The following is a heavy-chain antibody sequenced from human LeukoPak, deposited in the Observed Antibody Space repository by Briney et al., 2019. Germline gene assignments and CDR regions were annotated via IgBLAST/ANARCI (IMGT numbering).Heavy chain of an antibody. D-gene: IGHD1-26*01. V-gene: IGHV4-59*01. CDR3: ARGRSGNYGPSDY. CDR1: GGSISSYY. Sequence: SETLSLTCTVSGGSISSYYWSWIRQPPGKGLEWIGYIYYSGSTNYNASLKSRVTISVDTSKNQFSLKLSSVTAADTAVYYCARGRSGNYGPSDYWGQGTLVTASS. J-gene: IGHJ4*02. CDR2: IYYSGST.